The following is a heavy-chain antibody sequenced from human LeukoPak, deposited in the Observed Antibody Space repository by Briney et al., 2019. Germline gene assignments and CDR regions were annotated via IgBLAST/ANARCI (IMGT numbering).Heavy chain of an antibody. CDR3: SRNIYYHYDRSGSYYFDF. CDR1: GFTFSSYS. V-gene: IGHV3-21*01. Sequence: PGGSLRLSCAASGFTFSSYSMNWVRQAPGKGLEWVSSISSSSTYIYYADSVKGRFTISRDNADNTLYLQMDSLRAEDTAVYYCSRNIYYHYDRSGSYYFDFWGQGTQVIVSS. CDR2: ISSSSTYI. J-gene: IGHJ4*02. D-gene: IGHD3-22*01.